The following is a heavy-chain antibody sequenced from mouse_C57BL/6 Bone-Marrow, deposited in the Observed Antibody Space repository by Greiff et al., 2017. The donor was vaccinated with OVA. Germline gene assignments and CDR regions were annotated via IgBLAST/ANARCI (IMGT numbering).Heavy chain of an antibody. CDR1: GFTFSSYA. J-gene: IGHJ4*01. D-gene: IGHD2-14*01. CDR2: ISDGGSYT. CDR3: ARDGGYCYAMDY. Sequence: EVQRVESGGGLVKPGGSLKLSCAASGFTFSSYAMSWVRQTPEKRLEWVATISDGGSYTYYPDNVKGRFTISRDNAKNNLYLQMSHLKSEDTAMYYCARDGGYCYAMDYWGQGTSVTVSS. V-gene: IGHV5-4*01.